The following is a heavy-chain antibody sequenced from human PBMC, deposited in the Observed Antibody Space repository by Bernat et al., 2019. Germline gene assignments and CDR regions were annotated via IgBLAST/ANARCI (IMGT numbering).Heavy chain of an antibody. D-gene: IGHD4-17*01. CDR2: IGSRSNTI. V-gene: IGHV3-48*01. CDR3: ARDVCDYGDYQPVY. J-gene: IGHJ4*02. Sequence: VQLVESGGGVVQPGRSLRLSCAASGFTFSSYGMHWVRQAPGKGLEWVSHIGSRSNTIYYADSVKGLFTISRDNAKNSMYLQMNSLRAEDTALYYCARDVCDYGDYQPVYWGQGTLVTVSS. CDR1: GFTFSSYG.